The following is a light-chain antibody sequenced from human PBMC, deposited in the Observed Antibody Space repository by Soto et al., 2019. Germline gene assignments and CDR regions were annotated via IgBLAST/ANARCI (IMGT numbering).Light chain of an antibody. Sequence: QSVLTQPPSASGTPGQRVTISCSGSSSNVGSHTVSWYQQLPGTAPRLLIYSNNHRPSGVPDRFSGSKSGTSASLAISGLQSEDESDYYCASWDDSLNGAVFGGGTQLTVL. CDR2: SNN. CDR3: ASWDDSLNGAV. CDR1: SSNVGSHT. J-gene: IGLJ7*01. V-gene: IGLV1-44*01.